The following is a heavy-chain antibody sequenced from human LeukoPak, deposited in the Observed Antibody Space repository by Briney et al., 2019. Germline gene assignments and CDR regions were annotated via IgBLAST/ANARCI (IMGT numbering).Heavy chain of an antibody. Sequence: SGGSLRLSCAASGFTFSSYAMSWVRQAPGKGLEWVSAISGSGGSTYYADSVKGRLTISRDNSKNTLYLQMNSLRAEDTAVYYCAKDRAYYDFWSGSDAFDIWGQGTMVTVSS. CDR3: AKDRAYYDFWSGSDAFDI. D-gene: IGHD3-3*01. V-gene: IGHV3-23*01. CDR1: GFTFSSYA. CDR2: ISGSGGST. J-gene: IGHJ3*02.